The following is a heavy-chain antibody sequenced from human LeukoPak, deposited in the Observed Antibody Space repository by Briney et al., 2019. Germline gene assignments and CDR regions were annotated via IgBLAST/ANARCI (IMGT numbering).Heavy chain of an antibody. J-gene: IGHJ4*02. D-gene: IGHD3-22*01. CDR3: AKGRYESSGFNWAA. V-gene: IGHV3-23*01. Sequence: GGSLRLSCAASGFTFSNYAMTWVRQAPGKGLEWASALSGSGGSAYYADSVKGRFTISRDNSKNTLYLQMNSLRAEDTAVYYCAKGRYESSGFNWAAWGQGTLVTVSS. CDR2: LSGSGGSA. CDR1: GFTFSNYA.